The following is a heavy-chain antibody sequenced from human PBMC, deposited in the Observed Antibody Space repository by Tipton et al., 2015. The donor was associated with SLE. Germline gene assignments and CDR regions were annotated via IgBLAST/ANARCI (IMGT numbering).Heavy chain of an antibody. D-gene: IGHD6-6*01. CDR1: GGSFSGYY. Sequence: LRLSCAVYGGSFSGYYWSWIRQPPGRGLEWIGEINHSGRTNYKSSLKSRVTISVDTSKNQFSLKLGSVTAADTAVYYCARDGAARGDFDYWGQGTLVTVSS. V-gene: IGHV4-34*01. J-gene: IGHJ4*02. CDR3: ARDGAARGDFDY. CDR2: INHSGRT.